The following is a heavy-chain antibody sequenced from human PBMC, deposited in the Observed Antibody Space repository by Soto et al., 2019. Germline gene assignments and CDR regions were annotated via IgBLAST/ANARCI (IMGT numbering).Heavy chain of an antibody. V-gene: IGHV1-18*01. D-gene: IGHD3-10*01. CDR1: GYTFISYG. CDR2: ISTYNGNT. J-gene: IGHJ5*02. Sequence: QVQLVQSGVEVKKPGASVRVSCKASGYTFISYGISWLRQAPGQGPEWMGWISTYNGNTNYAQKVQGRVTMTTDTXXXXXXXXXXXXXXXXXXXXXXXXXXXXXXRXRGNWFDPWGQGTLVTVSS. CDR3: XXXXXXXXRXRGNWFDP.